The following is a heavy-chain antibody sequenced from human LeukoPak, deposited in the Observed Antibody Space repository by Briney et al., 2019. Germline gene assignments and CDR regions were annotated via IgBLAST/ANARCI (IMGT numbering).Heavy chain of an antibody. D-gene: IGHD3-10*01. CDR1: GFTFSNAW. Sequence: PGGSLRLSCVASGFTFSNAWMTWVRQAPGRGLERVGRITSKTDGETALYAAPVKGRLTISRDDSQNTLYPQMNSLKIEDTAVYYCTLYDSGKIDYWGQGTLVTVSS. J-gene: IGHJ4*02. CDR3: TLYDSGKIDY. V-gene: IGHV3-15*01. CDR2: ITSKTDGETA.